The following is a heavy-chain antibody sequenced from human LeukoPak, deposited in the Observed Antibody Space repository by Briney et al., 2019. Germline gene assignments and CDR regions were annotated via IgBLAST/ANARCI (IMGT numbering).Heavy chain of an antibody. CDR3: ARGVYLGNGYYFDY. V-gene: IGHV4-4*07. Sequence: SETLSLTCTVSGGSISSYYWNWIRQPAGKGLEWIGHIYTSGSTNYNSSPKSRVTMSVDTSKNQFSVKMNSVIAADTAMYYCARGVYLGNGYYFDYWGQGTLVPVSS. CDR1: GGSISSYY. J-gene: IGHJ4*02. CDR2: IYTSGST. D-gene: IGHD2-8*01.